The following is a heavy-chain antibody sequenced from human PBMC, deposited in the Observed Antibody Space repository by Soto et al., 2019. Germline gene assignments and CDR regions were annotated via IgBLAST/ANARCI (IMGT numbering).Heavy chain of an antibody. Sequence: QVQLVESGGGVVQPGRSLRLSCAASGFTFSSHGMHWVRQAPGKGLEWVAVISSDERNKYYGDSVKGRFTISRDNSKNTLYLHMNSLRIEDTAVYYCAKDQNVLRFLEWLTAIDYWGQGTLVTVSS. CDR2: ISSDERNK. V-gene: IGHV3-30*18. CDR1: GFTFSSHG. J-gene: IGHJ4*02. D-gene: IGHD3-3*01. CDR3: AKDQNVLRFLEWLTAIDY.